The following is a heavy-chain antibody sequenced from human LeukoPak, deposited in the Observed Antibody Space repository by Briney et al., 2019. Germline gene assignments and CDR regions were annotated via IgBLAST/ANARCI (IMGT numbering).Heavy chain of an antibody. J-gene: IGHJ6*03. Sequence: GGSLRLSCAASGFTFSSYSMNWVRQAPGKGLEWVSYISSSSSAMYYTDSVKGRFTISRDNAKNSLYLQMNSLRAEDTAVFYCAREPDYYSMYYYYMDVWGKGTTVTVSS. V-gene: IGHV3-48*01. D-gene: IGHD3-22*01. CDR2: ISSSSSAM. CDR1: GFTFSSYS. CDR3: AREPDYYSMYYYYMDV.